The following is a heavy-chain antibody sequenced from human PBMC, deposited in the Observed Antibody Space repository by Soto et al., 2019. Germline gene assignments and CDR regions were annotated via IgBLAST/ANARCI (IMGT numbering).Heavy chain of an antibody. V-gene: IGHV1-46*03. D-gene: IGHD1-1*01. CDR1: GYSFTSHY. J-gene: IGHJ5*02. CDR2: IYPGGVNI. Sequence: GASVKVSCKAIGYSFTSHYMHWVRQAPGQGLEWMGTIYPGGVNIGYAQKFKGRVTMTKDTSTSTVYMELNSLTSEDTAVYYCARDQSWHDLGWWLYPWG. CDR3: ARDQSWHDLGWWLYP.